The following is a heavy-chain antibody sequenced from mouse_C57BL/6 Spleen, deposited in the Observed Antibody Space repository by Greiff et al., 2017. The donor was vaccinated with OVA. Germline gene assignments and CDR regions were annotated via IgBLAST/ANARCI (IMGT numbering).Heavy chain of an antibody. CDR1: GYTFTSYW. J-gene: IGHJ3*01. CDR3: ATTVVAQNFAY. D-gene: IGHD1-1*01. CDR2: IDPSDSYT. Sequence: VQLQQPGAELVKPGASVKLSCKASGYTFTSYWMQWVKQRPGQGLEWIGEIDPSDSYTNYNQKFKGKATLTVDTSSSTAYMQLSSLTSEDSAVYYCATTVVAQNFAYWGQGTLVTVSA. V-gene: IGHV1-50*01.